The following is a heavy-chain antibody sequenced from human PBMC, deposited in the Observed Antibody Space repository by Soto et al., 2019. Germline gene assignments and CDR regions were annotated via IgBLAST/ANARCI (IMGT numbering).Heavy chain of an antibody. Sequence: GGSLRLSCAASGFTFSSYGMHWVRQAPGKGLEWVAVISYDGSNKYYADSVKGRFTISRDNSKNTLYLQMNSLRAEDTAVYYCAKELTEGFSGSYYPLIDYWGQGTLVTVSS. J-gene: IGHJ4*02. CDR1: GFTFSSYG. CDR2: ISYDGSNK. CDR3: AKELTEGFSGSYYPLIDY. D-gene: IGHD3-10*01. V-gene: IGHV3-30*18.